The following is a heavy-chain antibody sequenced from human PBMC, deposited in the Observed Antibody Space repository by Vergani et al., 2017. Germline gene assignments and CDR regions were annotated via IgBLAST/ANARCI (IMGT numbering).Heavy chain of an antibody. D-gene: IGHD2-15*01. CDR3: ARVCSGGSCYSRAADY. J-gene: IGHJ4*02. Sequence: QVQLQQWGAGLLKPSETLSLTCAVYGGSFSGYYWSWIRQPPGKGLEWIGEINHSGSTNYNPSLKSRVTISVDTSKNQFSLKLSSVTAADPAVYYCARVCSGGSCYSRAADYWGQGTLVTVSS. V-gene: IGHV4-34*01. CDR2: INHSGST. CDR1: GGSFSGYY.